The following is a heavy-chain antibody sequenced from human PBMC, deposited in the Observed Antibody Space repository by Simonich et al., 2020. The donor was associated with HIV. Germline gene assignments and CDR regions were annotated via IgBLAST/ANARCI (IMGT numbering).Heavy chain of an antibody. V-gene: IGHV4-34*01. J-gene: IGHJ4*02. Sequence: QVHLQQWGAGLLKPSETLSLTCAVYGGSFSGYYWSLIRQPPGKGLEWIGEINHSGSPDYTPSLKSRVTISVDTSKNQFSLKLSSVTAADTAVYYCARRTGYDLDYWGQGTLVTVSS. CDR2: INHSGSP. CDR3: ARRTGYDLDY. CDR1: GGSFSGYY. D-gene: IGHD5-12*01.